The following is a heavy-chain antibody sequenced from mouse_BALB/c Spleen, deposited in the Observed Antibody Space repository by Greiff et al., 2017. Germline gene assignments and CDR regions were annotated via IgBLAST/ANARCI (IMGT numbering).Heavy chain of an antibody. V-gene: IGHV5-17*02. Sequence: EVHLVESGGGLVQPGGSRKLSCAASGFTFSSFGMHWVRQAPEKGLEWVAYISSGSSTIYYADTVKGRFTISRDNPKNTLFLQMTSLRSEDTAMYYCARGYYDYGGRAMDYWGQGTSVTVSS. CDR3: ARGYYDYGGRAMDY. D-gene: IGHD2-4*01. J-gene: IGHJ4*01. CDR2: ISSGSSTI. CDR1: GFTFSSFG.